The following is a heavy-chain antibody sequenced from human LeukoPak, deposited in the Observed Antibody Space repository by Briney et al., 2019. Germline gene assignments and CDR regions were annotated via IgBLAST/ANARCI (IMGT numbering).Heavy chain of an antibody. CDR2: IYTSGST. CDR1: GGSISSGTYY. V-gene: IGHV4-61*02. CDR3: ARPGVRGVITGVDY. D-gene: IGHD3-10*01. Sequence: PSQTLSLTCTVSGGSISSGTYYWSWIRQPAGKGLEWIGRIYTSGSTNYNPSLKSRVTISVDTSKNQFSLKLSSVTAADTAVYYCARPGVRGVITGVDYWGQGTLVTVSS. J-gene: IGHJ4*02.